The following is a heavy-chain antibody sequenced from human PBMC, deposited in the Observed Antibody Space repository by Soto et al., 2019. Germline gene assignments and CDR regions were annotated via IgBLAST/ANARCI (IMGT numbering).Heavy chain of an antibody. J-gene: IGHJ4*02. D-gene: IGHD3-10*01. CDR3: AKTARITMVRGVANSYFDY. Sequence: GGSLRLSCAASGFTFSSYAMSWVRQAPGKGLEWVSAISGSGGSTYYADSVKGRFTISRDNSKNTLYLQMNSLRAEDTAVYYCAKTARITMVRGVANSYFDYWGQGTLVTVSS. CDR2: ISGSGGST. CDR1: GFTFSSYA. V-gene: IGHV3-23*01.